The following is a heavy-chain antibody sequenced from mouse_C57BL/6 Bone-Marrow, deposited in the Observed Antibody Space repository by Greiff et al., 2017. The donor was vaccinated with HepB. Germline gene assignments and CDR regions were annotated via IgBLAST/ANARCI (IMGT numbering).Heavy chain of an antibody. J-gene: IGHJ4*01. CDR2: ISSGGSYT. Sequence: DVKLQESGGDLVKPGGSLKLSCAASGFTFSSYGMSWVRQTPDKRLEWVATISSGGSYTYYPDSVKGRFTISRDNAKNTLYLQMSSLKSEDTAMYYCARPIPTTYAMDYWGQGTSVTVSS. V-gene: IGHV5-6*02. D-gene: IGHD2-10*01. CDR3: ARPIPTTYAMDY. CDR1: GFTFSSYG.